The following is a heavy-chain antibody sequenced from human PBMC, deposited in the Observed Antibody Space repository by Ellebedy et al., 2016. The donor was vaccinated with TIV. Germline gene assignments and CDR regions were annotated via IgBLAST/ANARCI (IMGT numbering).Heavy chain of an antibody. CDR1: GFTFSNHW. CDR3: GRAMDV. V-gene: IGHV3-7*01. CDR2: IKQDESEK. Sequence: GESLKISXAASGFTFSNHWMSWVRQVPGKGLEWVANIKQDESEKYYVDSVKGRLTISRDNAKNSLYLQMNSLRVEDTAVYYCGRAMDVWGKGTTVTVSS. J-gene: IGHJ6*04.